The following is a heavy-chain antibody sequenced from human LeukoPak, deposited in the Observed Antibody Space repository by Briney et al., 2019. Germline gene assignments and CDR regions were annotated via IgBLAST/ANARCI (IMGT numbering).Heavy chain of an antibody. CDR1: GFTFSDYY. Sequence: GGSLRLSCAASGFTFSDYYINWIRQAPEKGLEWVSHISSSGRLMQYADSVKGRFTITRDNAQNFMSLQMNSLKPEDTAVYYCARDTNNGLDVWGRGTTVTVSS. CDR2: ISSSGRLM. J-gene: IGHJ6*02. D-gene: IGHD1-20*01. CDR3: ARDTNNGLDV. V-gene: IGHV3-11*01.